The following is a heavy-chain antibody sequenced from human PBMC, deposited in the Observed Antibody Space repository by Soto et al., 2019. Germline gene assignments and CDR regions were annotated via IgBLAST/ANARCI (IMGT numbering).Heavy chain of an antibody. CDR1: GFTFSSYW. D-gene: IGHD3-3*01. J-gene: IGHJ3*02. CDR3: ARGKLRFLVWLAAFDI. Sequence: EVQLVESGGGLVQPGGSLRLSCAASGFTFSSYWMSWVRQAPGKGLERVANIKQDGSDKYYVDSVKGRFSISRDNAKNSLYLQMNSLIVEDTAIYYCARGKLRFLVWLAAFDIWGQGTMVTVSS. CDR2: IKQDGSDK. V-gene: IGHV3-7*01.